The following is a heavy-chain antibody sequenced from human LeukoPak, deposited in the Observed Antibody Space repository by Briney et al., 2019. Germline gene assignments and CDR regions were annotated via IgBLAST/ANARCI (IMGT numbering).Heavy chain of an antibody. J-gene: IGHJ6*03. D-gene: IGHD6-19*01. CDR2: INHSGST. Sequence: SETLSLTCAVYGGSFSGCYWSWIRQPPGKGLEWIGEINHSGSTNYNPSLKSRVTISVDTSKNQFSLKLSSVTAADMAVYYCARSGYSSGWHGYYYYYYMDVWGKGTTVTVSS. V-gene: IGHV4-34*01. CDR1: GGSFSGCY. CDR3: ARSGYSSGWHGYYYYYYMDV.